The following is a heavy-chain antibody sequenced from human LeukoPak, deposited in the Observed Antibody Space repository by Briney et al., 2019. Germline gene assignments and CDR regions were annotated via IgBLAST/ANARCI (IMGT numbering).Heavy chain of an antibody. J-gene: IGHJ3*02. D-gene: IGHD3-3*01. CDR3: ARDGLTIFGVVSDDAFDI. CDR1: GGSISSGSYY. V-gene: IGHV4-61*02. Sequence: TLSLTCTVSGGSISSGSYYWSWIRQPAGKGLEWIGRIYTSGSTNYNPSLKSRVTISVDTSKNQFSLKLSSVTAADTAVYYCARDGLTIFGVVSDDAFDIWGQGTMVTVSS. CDR2: IYTSGST.